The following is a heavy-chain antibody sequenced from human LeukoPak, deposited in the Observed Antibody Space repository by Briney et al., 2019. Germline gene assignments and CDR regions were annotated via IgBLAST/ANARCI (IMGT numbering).Heavy chain of an antibody. J-gene: IGHJ5*02. Sequence: PSETLSLTCAVYGGSFSGYYWSWIRQPPGKGLEWIGEINHSGSTNHNPSLKSRVTISVDTSKNQFSLKLSSVPAADTAVYYCASLPYYYDSSGYNHWGQGTLVTVSS. CDR2: INHSGST. D-gene: IGHD3-22*01. V-gene: IGHV4-34*01. CDR1: GGSFSGYY. CDR3: ASLPYYYDSSGYNH.